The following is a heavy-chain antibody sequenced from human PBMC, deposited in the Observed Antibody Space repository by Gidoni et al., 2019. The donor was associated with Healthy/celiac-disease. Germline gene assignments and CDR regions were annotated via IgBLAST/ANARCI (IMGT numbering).Heavy chain of an antibody. D-gene: IGHD4-17*01. V-gene: IGHV1-3*01. CDR2: INAGNGNT. Sequence: QVQLVQSGPEVKKPGASVKVSCKASGYTFTSYAMHWVRQAPGQRLEWMGWINAGNGNTKYSQKFQGRVTITRDTSASTAYMELSSLRSEDTAVYYCARDPKDYGDYYYYYGMDVWGQGTTVTVSS. CDR1: GYTFTSYA. CDR3: ARDPKDYGDYYYYYGMDV. J-gene: IGHJ6*02.